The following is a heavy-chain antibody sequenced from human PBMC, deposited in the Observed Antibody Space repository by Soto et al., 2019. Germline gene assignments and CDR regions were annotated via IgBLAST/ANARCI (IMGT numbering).Heavy chain of an antibody. J-gene: IGHJ6*02. CDR3: ARDRVTMVRGDRYYYYGMDV. CDR1: GFTFSSYS. D-gene: IGHD3-10*01. CDR2: ISSSSSYI. V-gene: IGHV3-21*01. Sequence: EVQLVESGGGLVKPGGSLRLSCAASGFTFSSYSMNWVRQAPGKGLEWVSSISSSSSYIYYADSVKGRFTISRDNAKNSLYLQMNSLRAEDTAVYYCARDRVTMVRGDRYYYYGMDVWGQGTTVTVSS.